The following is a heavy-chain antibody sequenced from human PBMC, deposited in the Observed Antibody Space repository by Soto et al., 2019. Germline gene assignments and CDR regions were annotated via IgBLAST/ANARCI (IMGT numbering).Heavy chain of an antibody. V-gene: IGHV5-51*01. J-gene: IGHJ5*02. CDR1: GYNFNRYW. CDR3: ARQGDSWFDP. CDR2: IYPGDSDT. Sequence: PGESLKISCKGSGYNFNRYWIGWVRQMPGKGLEWMGIIYPGDSDTRYSPSFQGQATISADKSISTAYLQWSSLKASDAAMYYCARQGDSWFDPWGQGTLVTVSS.